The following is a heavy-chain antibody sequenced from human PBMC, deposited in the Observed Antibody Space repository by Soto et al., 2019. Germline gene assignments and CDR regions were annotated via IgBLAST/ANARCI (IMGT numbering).Heavy chain of an antibody. Sequence: ASVKVSCKVSGYTLTELSMHWVRQAPGKGLEWMGGFDPEDGETIYAQKFQGRVTMTEDTSTDTAYMELSSLRAEDTAVYYCATPPRSSDHPEQPTAEYFQHWGQGTPVTVSS. CDR2: FDPEDGET. CDR1: GYTLTELS. CDR3: ATPPRSSDHPEQPTAEYFQH. V-gene: IGHV1-24*01. J-gene: IGHJ1*01. D-gene: IGHD6-25*01.